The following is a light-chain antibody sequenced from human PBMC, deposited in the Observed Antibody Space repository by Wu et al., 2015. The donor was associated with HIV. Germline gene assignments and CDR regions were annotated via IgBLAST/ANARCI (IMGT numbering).Light chain of an antibody. Sequence: DIVLTQSPATLSVSPGARGTLSCRAGQSINSNLAWYQQKPGQAPRLLIYGASTRATGISARFSGSGSGTDFTLTINRVEPEDFAVYYCQHFGNSAYTFGQGTKLDIK. CDR2: GAS. V-gene: IGKV3-15*01. J-gene: IGKJ2*01. CDR1: QSINSN. CDR3: QHFGNSAYT.